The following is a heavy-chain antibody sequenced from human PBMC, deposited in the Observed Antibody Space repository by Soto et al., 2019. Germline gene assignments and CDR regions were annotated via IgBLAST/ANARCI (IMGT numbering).Heavy chain of an antibody. CDR3: AKGVEVTAEPFDY. CDR2: ISGIFGST. Sequence: GGSLRLSCAASGFTFSSYAMIWVRQAPVNGLEFVSAISGIFGSTYYADSVKGRFTISRYNSKNTLYLQMNSLRAEYTAVYYCAKGVEVTAEPFDYWGQGNLVTVS. D-gene: IGHD2-2*01. J-gene: IGHJ4*02. CDR1: GFTFSSYA. V-gene: IGHV3-23*01.